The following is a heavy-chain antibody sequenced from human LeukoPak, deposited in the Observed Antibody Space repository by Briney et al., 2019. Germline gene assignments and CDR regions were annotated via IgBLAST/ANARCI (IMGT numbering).Heavy chain of an antibody. V-gene: IGHV4-59*01. CDR2: IYYSGST. J-gene: IGHJ6*03. Sequence: SETLSLTCTVSGGSISSYYWSWIRQPPGKGLEWIGHIYYSGSTNYNPSLKSRVTISVDTSKNQFSLKLSSVTAADTAVYYCARTYSSSWYTTNYYYYYYMDVWGKGTTVTVSS. D-gene: IGHD6-13*01. CDR1: GGSISSYY. CDR3: ARTYSSSWYTTNYYYYYYMDV.